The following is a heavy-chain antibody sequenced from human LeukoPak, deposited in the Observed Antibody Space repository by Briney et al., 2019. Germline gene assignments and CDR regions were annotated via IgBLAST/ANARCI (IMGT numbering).Heavy chain of an antibody. CDR1: GVTFSSYA. CDR3: ARVGVEWELPDY. Sequence: SVKVPFKASGVTFSSYAISWVRPDPGQGPEWVGSIIPFFGSSNYPQKFQGRVTLTTPHFQRHAFPALSSLRSEDTAVYYCARVGVEWELPDYWGQGTLVTVSS. J-gene: IGHJ4*02. CDR2: IIPFFGSS. D-gene: IGHD1-26*01. V-gene: IGHV1-69*05.